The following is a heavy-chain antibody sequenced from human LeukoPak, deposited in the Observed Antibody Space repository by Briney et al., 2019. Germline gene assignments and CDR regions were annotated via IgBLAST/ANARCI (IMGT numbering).Heavy chain of an antibody. D-gene: IGHD6-6*01. CDR2: ISPDGSTT. J-gene: IGHJ4*02. V-gene: IGHV3-74*01. CDR1: GFTFSNYW. Sequence: GGSLRLSCAASGFTFSNYWMHWVRHGPGKGLVWVSRISPDGSTTTYADSVKGRFIISRDSAQNTVYLQVSSLRLEDTAVYYCAREYSSSSGRAFDYWGQGTLVTASS. CDR3: AREYSSSSGRAFDY.